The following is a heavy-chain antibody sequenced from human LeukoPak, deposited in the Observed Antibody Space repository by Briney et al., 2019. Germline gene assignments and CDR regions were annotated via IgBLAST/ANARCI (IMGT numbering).Heavy chain of an antibody. CDR2: IRSNSCGR. Sequence: GAVKVSCKASGYTFTSYGISWVRQAPGQGLEWMGWIRSNSCGRKHVQKFQGRVTITRDTSISTAYLELRRLTSDDTAVYYCARGAIAVAGTLLRWGQGTLVT. CDR3: ARGAIAVAGTLLR. CDR1: GYTFTSYG. D-gene: IGHD6-19*01. V-gene: IGHV1-2*02. J-gene: IGHJ4*02.